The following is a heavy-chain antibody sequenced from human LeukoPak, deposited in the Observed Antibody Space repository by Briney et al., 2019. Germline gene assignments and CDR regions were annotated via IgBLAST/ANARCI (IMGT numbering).Heavy chain of an antibody. CDR1: GFTFDNYG. V-gene: IGHV3-48*03. CDR2: ISSSGSTI. Sequence: PGGSLRLSCAASGFTFDNYGMSWVRQAPGKGLEWVSYISSSGSTIYYADPVRGRFTISRDNAKNSLYLQMDSLRAEDTAVYYCASGAQSDFWGQGTLVTVSS. J-gene: IGHJ4*02. D-gene: IGHD1-26*01. CDR3: ASGAQSDF.